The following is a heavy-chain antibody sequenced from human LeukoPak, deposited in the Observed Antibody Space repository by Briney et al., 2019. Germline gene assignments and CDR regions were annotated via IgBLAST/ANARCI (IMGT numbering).Heavy chain of an antibody. Sequence: ASVKVSCKASGYTFTSYGISWVRQAPGQGLEWMGWISAYNGNTNYAQKLQGRVTMTTDTSTSTAYMELRSLRSDDTAVYYCARDKETTVVTPADYWGQGTLVTVSS. CDR2: ISAYNGNT. D-gene: IGHD4-23*01. J-gene: IGHJ4*02. V-gene: IGHV1-18*01. CDR3: ARDKETTVVTPADY. CDR1: GYTFTSYG.